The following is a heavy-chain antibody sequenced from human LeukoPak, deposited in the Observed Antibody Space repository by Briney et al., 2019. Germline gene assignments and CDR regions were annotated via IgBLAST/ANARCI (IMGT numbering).Heavy chain of an antibody. CDR1: GGSISSGDYD. J-gene: IGHJ3*02. V-gene: IGHV4-30-4*01. CDR3: ARAWYYYDSGPRAFDI. CDR2: IYYSGST. Sequence: SETLSLTCTVAGGSISSGDYDWSWIRQPPGKGLEWIGYIYYSGSTYYNPSLKSRVTISVDTSKNQFSLKLSSVTAADTAVYYCARAWYYYDSGPRAFDIWGQGTMVTVSS. D-gene: IGHD3-22*01.